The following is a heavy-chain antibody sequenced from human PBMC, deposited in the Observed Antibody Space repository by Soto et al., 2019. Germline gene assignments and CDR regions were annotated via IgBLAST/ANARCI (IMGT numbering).Heavy chain of an antibody. CDR1: GFTFSSYS. V-gene: IGHV3-21*01. J-gene: IGHJ4*02. CDR2: ISSSSSYI. D-gene: IGHD6-19*01. CDR3: ASSRMAGYHFLDD. Sequence: GGSLRLSCAASGFTFSSYSMNWVRQAPGKGLEWVSSISSSSSYIYYADSVKGRFTISRDNAKNSLYLQMNSLRAEDTAVYYCASSRMAGYHFLDDWGQGTLVTVSS.